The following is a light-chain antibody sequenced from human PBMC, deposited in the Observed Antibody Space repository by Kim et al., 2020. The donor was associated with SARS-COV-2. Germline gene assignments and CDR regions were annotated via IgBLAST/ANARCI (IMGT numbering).Light chain of an antibody. CDR1: QGISSY. V-gene: IGKV1-9*01. Sequence: DIQLTQSPSFLSASAGDRVTVTCRASQGISSYLAWYQQKPGKAPNLLIYGTSTLQSGVLSRFSGTGSATEFTLTISSLQPEDFATYYCQQVYSYPFTCGGGTKVDIK. J-gene: IGKJ4*01. CDR2: GTS. CDR3: QQVYSYPFT.